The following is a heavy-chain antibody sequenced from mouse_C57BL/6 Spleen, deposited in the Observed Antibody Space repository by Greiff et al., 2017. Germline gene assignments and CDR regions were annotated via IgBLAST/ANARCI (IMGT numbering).Heavy chain of an antibody. Sequence: QVQLKQSGPGLVQPSQSLSITCTVSGFSLTSYGVHWVRQSPGKGLEWLGVIWSGGSTDYNAAFISSLSNSKNNSKSQVFFKMNSLLADDTAIYYCGRGRMITPLEYWGQGTTLTVAS. V-gene: IGHV2-2*01. CDR2: IWSGGST. J-gene: IGHJ2*01. D-gene: IGHD2-4*01. CDR3: GRGRMITPLEY. CDR1: GFSLTSYG.